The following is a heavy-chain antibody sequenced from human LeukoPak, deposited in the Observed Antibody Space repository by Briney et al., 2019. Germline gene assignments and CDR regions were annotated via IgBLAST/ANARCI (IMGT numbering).Heavy chain of an antibody. J-gene: IGHJ3*02. Sequence: SETLSLTCTVSGGSISNYYWSWIRQPPGKGLEWIGYISYSGNTIYNPSVKNRLSISVDTSKDQFSLKLSSVTAADTAVYYCARQVIVGTNTGAFDIWGQGTMVTVSS. CDR1: GGSISNYY. V-gene: IGHV4-59*08. D-gene: IGHD1-26*01. CDR3: ARQVIVGTNTGAFDI. CDR2: ISYSGNT.